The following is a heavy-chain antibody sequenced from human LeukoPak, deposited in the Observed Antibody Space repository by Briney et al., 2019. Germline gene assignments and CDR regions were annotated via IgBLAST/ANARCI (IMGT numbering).Heavy chain of an antibody. CDR3: VRSMATITFSFDY. V-gene: IGHV3-21*01. J-gene: IGHJ4*02. CDR2: ISSGSSYI. Sequence: PGGSLRLSCAASGFTFSTYNMDWVRQAPGQGLEWVASISSGSSYIYYADSVKGRFTISRDNAKNSLYLQMNSLRAEDTAVYYCVRSMATITFSFDYWGQGTLVTVSS. CDR1: GFTFSTYN. D-gene: IGHD5-24*01.